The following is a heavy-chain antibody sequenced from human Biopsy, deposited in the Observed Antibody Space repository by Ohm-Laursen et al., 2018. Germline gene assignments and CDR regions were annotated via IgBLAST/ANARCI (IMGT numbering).Heavy chain of an antibody. D-gene: IGHD2/OR15-2a*01. Sequence: SETLSLTCTVTGGSISRSSYYWDWIRQTPGKGLEWIGYIYYSGSTNYNPSLKSRVTISVDTSKNQFSLRLNSVTAADTAVYYCARATNSTGWPYYYFYGMDVWGQGTTVTVSS. CDR3: ARATNSTGWPYYYFYGMDV. CDR1: GGSISRSSYY. CDR2: IYYSGST. J-gene: IGHJ6*02. V-gene: IGHV4-61*05.